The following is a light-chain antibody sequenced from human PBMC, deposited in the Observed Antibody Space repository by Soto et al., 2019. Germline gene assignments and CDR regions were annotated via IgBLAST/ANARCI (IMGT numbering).Light chain of an antibody. CDR3: QQYTSYWT. CDR2: DAS. V-gene: IGKV1-5*01. CDR1: QSIGSW. J-gene: IGKJ1*01. Sequence: DIQMTQSPSTLSASVGDRVTITFRASQSIGSWLAWYQQKPGKAPKLLIYDASSLETGVPSRFSGSGSGTEFTLTISSLQPGDFATYYCQQYTSYWTFGQGTKVDIK.